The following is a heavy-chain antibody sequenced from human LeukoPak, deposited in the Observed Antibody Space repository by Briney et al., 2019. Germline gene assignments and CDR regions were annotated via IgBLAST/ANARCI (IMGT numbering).Heavy chain of an antibody. V-gene: IGHV1-2*02. Sequence: ASVTVSCKASGYTFTGYYMHWVRQAPGQGLEWMGWINPNSGGTNYAQKFQGRVTMTRDTSISTAYMELSRLRSDDTAVYYCARVSSIAAVLYDYWGQGTLVTVSS. J-gene: IGHJ4*02. D-gene: IGHD6-13*01. CDR1: GYTFTGYY. CDR2: INPNSGGT. CDR3: ARVSSIAAVLYDY.